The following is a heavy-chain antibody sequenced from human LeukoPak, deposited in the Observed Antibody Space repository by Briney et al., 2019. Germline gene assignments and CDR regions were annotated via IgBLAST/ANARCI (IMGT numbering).Heavy chain of an antibody. D-gene: IGHD2/OR15-2a*01. CDR3: ARLPTFPDL. V-gene: IGHV5-51*01. CDR1: GYSFTNYW. J-gene: IGHJ4*02. Sequence: GESLKISCKGSGYSFTNYWIAWVRQMPGKGLEWMGIIYPDDSVTRYSPSFQGQVTISADRSISTAYLQWSSLKASDTAMYYCARLPTFPDLWGQGTLVTVSS. CDR2: IYPDDSVT.